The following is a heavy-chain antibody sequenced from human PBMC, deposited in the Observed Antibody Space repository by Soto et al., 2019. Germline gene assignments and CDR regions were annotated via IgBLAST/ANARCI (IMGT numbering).Heavy chain of an antibody. CDR3: ARRPFYSKSAMDI. V-gene: IGHV3-21*01. J-gene: IGHJ3*02. CDR2: ISSSSSYI. CDR1: GFTFSSYS. Sequence: PGGSLRLSCAASGFTFSSYSMNWVRQAPGKGLEWVSSISSSSSYIYYADSVKGRFTISGDNAKNSLYLQMNSLRAEDTAVYYCARRPFYSKSAMDIWGQGTMVTVSS. D-gene: IGHD4-4*01.